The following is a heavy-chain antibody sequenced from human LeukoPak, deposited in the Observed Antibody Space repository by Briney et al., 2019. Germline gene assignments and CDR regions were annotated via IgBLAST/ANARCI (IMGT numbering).Heavy chain of an antibody. J-gene: IGHJ4*02. D-gene: IGHD4-17*01. V-gene: IGHV3-30*18. Sequence: GGSLRLSFAASGFTFSSYGMHWVRQAPGKGLEWVAVISYDGSNKYYADSVKGRFTISRDNSKNTLYLQMNSRRAEDTAVYYCAKEKGKRTPVTTRSWYFDYWGQGTLVTVSS. CDR2: ISYDGSNK. CDR3: AKEKGKRTPVTTRSWYFDY. CDR1: GFTFSSYG.